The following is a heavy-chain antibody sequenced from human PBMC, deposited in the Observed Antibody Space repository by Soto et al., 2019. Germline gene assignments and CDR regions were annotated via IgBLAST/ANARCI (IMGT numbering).Heavy chain of an antibody. CDR1: GFTFSDSA. V-gene: IGHV3-64*07. CDR2: ITSSGGST. CDR3: VRRGVANTPQSHGMDV. D-gene: IGHD3-10*01. Sequence: EVHLVESGGGLVQPGGSLRLSCAASGFTFSDSAMHWVRQAPGKGLECVSAITSSGGSTYYADPVKGRFTISRDNSKNTLYLEMGSLRPDDMAVYYCVRRGVANTPQSHGMDVWGQGTTVTVSS. J-gene: IGHJ6*02.